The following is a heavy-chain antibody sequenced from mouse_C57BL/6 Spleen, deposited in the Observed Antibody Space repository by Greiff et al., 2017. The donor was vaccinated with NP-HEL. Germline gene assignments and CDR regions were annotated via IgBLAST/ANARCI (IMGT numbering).Heavy chain of an antibody. CDR2: TDPSDSYT. CDR1: GYTFTSYW. Sequence: QVQLQQPGAELVMPGASVKLSCKASGYTFTSYWMHWVKQRPGQGLEWIGETDPSDSYTNYNQKFKGKSTLTVDKSSSTAYMQLSSLTSEDSAVYYCARSRDYYGSSYWYFDVWGTGTTVTVSS. J-gene: IGHJ1*03. CDR3: ARSRDYYGSSYWYFDV. D-gene: IGHD1-1*01. V-gene: IGHV1-69*01.